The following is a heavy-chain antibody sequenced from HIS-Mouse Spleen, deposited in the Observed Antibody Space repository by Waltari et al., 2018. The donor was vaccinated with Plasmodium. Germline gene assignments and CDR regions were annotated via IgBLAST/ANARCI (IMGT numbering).Heavy chain of an antibody. CDR1: GYTFTGYY. CDR3: ARVLGYKAAAGTFVEYFQH. J-gene: IGHJ1*01. D-gene: IGHD6-13*01. V-gene: IGHV1-2*02. Sequence: QVQLVQSGAEVKKPGASVKVSCKASGYTFTGYYMHWVRQAPGQGLEWIGRINPNSGGTNYAKKFQGRVTMTRDTSISTAYMELSRLRSDDTAVYYCARVLGYKAAAGTFVEYFQHWGQGTLVTVSS. CDR2: INPNSGGT.